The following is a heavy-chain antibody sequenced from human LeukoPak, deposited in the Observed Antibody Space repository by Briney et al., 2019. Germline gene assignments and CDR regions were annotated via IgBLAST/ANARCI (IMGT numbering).Heavy chain of an antibody. D-gene: IGHD3-16*02. Sequence: GASVTVSCKASGYTFTSYGISWVRQAPGQGLDWMGWISAYNCNTKYAQKLQGRGTMTTDTSTSTAYTELRSLSSDDTAVYYCTRGGTMITFGGVIVDAPGAFDIWGQGTMVTVSS. J-gene: IGHJ3*02. V-gene: IGHV1-18*01. CDR3: TRGGTMITFGGVIVDAPGAFDI. CDR2: ISAYNCNT. CDR1: GYTFTSYG.